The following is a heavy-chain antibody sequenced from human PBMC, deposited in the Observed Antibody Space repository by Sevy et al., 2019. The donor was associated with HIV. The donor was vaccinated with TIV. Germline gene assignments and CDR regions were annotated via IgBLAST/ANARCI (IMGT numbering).Heavy chain of an antibody. CDR2: MNQDGSEK. J-gene: IGHJ4*02. CDR1: GFTFSTYW. D-gene: IGHD5-18*01. Sequence: GGSLRLSCAASGFTFSTYWMSWVRQAPGKGLEWVATMNQDGSEKYYVDSVKGRFTISRDNAQNSLYLQMNSLRAEDTYIYYFVGEGVGGFSYSLDCWGQGTLVTVSS. V-gene: IGHV3-7*03. CDR3: VGEGVGGFSYSLDC.